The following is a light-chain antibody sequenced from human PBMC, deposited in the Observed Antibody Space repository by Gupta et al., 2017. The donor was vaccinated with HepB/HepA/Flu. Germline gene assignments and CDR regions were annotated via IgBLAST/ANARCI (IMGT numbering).Light chain of an antibody. CDR1: SVYSHYS. J-gene: IGLJ2*01. V-gene: IGLV4-60*03. CDR2: GESSGRY. Sequence: QLMVTQSSSASASLGSSVKLTCTLSSVYSHYSIGWHQQQPGKAPRFLMKGESSGRYNKGSGIPDRFSGSSSGAARYLSISNLQSEDEADYYCETWDSNIRLFGGGTKLTVL. CDR3: ETWDSNIRL.